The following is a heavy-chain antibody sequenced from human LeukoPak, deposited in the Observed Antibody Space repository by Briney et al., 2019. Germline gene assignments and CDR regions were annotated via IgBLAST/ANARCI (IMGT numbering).Heavy chain of an antibody. CDR2: ISGSGSST. V-gene: IGHV3-23*01. CDR1: GFTFANYA. D-gene: IGHD3-3*01. Sequence: GGSLRLSCAASGFTFANYAMTWVRQAPGKGLEWVSVISGSGSSTFYADSVRGRFTISRDNTKNTVYLQMNSLRAEDTAVYYCAKDNRVLKWLLSDAFDIWGQGTMVAVSS. CDR3: AKDNRVLKWLLSDAFDI. J-gene: IGHJ3*02.